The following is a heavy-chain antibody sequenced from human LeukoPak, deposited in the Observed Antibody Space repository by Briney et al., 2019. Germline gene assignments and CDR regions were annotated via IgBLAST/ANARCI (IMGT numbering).Heavy chain of an antibody. CDR3: ARKNSGYDY. J-gene: IGHJ4*02. Sequence: GESLKISCQGSGYSFTSYYIAWVRQKPGQGLEWMGIVYPADSDITYSPSVKGQVTISVDKSLKTAYLQWRTLKASDTAMYYCARKNSGYDYWGQGTLVTVSS. D-gene: IGHD5-12*01. CDR2: VYPADSDI. V-gene: IGHV5-51*01. CDR1: GYSFTSYY.